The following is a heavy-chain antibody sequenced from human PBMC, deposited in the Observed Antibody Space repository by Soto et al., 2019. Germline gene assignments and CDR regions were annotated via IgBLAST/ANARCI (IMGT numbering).Heavy chain of an antibody. Sequence: QVQLVQSGAEVKKPGASVKVSCKAFGYTFTDYFLQWVRQAPGQGLEWMGWINPNRGGTHYAQKFQGRVTMTRDTSITTAYMELTSLRSDDTAVYFCAKDSGEGYFDYWGQGTLVTVSS. CDR1: GYTFTDYF. CDR2: INPNRGGT. D-gene: IGHD3-16*01. V-gene: IGHV1-2*02. J-gene: IGHJ4*02. CDR3: AKDSGEGYFDY.